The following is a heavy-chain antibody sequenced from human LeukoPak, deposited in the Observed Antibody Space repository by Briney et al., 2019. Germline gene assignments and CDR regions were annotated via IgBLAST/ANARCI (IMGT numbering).Heavy chain of an antibody. V-gene: IGHV3-53*05. D-gene: IGHD6-19*01. CDR3: ATNRRSSGWYMVY. CDR2: IYSDDTT. CDR1: GFTVSGNY. J-gene: IGHJ4*02. Sequence: GGSLRLSCAVSGFTVSGNYMSWIRQAPGKGLEWVSLIYSDDTTLYADPVKGRFTISRDISKNTLYLQMNSLRAEDTAVYYCATNRRSSGWYMVYWGQGALVTVSS.